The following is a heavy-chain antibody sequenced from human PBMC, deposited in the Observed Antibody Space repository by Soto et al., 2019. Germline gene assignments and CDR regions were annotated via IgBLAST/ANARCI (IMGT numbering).Heavy chain of an antibody. Sequence: QVQLVQSGAEVKKPGSSVKVSCKASGGTFSSYAITWVRQAPGQGLEWMGGIIPIFGTANYAQKFQARVTITADESTSRAYKELSSLRSEDTAVYYCARDRGPSSGYYPYWFDPWGQGTLVTVSS. J-gene: IGHJ5*02. CDR3: ARDRGPSSGYYPYWFDP. CDR1: GGTFSSYA. D-gene: IGHD3-22*01. V-gene: IGHV1-69*12. CDR2: IIPIFGTA.